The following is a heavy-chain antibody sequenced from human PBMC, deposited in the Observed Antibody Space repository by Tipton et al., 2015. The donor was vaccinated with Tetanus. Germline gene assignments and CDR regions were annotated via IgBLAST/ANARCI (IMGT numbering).Heavy chain of an antibody. Sequence: SLRLSCAASGMTLSYFAMSWVRQAPGKGLEWVSGISGSGDRIFYADSVKGRFTISRDNAKNTLYLQMNSLRAEDTAVYYCVRGSSQWRGIDYWGQGTLVTVSS. D-gene: IGHD6-19*01. J-gene: IGHJ4*02. CDR2: ISGSGDRI. V-gene: IGHV3-23*01. CDR1: GMTLSYFA. CDR3: VRGSSQWRGIDY.